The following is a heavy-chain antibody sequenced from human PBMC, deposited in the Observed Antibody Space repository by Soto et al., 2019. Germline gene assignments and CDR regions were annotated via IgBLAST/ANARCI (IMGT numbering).Heavy chain of an antibody. J-gene: IGHJ4*02. CDR3: ARGYGDSY. CDR2: LNPYNRNT. D-gene: IGHD4-17*01. Sequence: QVQLVQSGAEMKKPGASVKVSCKASGYNFTSFHIIWVRQAPGQGLEWMGWLNPYNRNTNCTRKFPGRVTMTTDTPTSTAYMDLGSMTSDDTAVYYCARGYGDSYWGQGTLVTVGS. V-gene: IGHV1-18*04. CDR1: GYNFTSFH.